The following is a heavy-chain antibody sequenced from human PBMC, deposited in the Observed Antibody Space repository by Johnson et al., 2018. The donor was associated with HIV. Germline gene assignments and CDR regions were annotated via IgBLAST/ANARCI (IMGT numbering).Heavy chain of an antibody. CDR3: SRDQNIVGANDGFDI. D-gene: IGHD1-26*01. Sequence: VQLVESGGGLVQPGGSLRLSCAASGFTFSSYAMSWVRQAPGKGLAWVSYISSTGSTRDYAESVKGRFTISRDNAKNSLYLQLNSLRGEDTAVYYCSRDQNIVGANDGFDIWGQGTMVTVSS. V-gene: IGHV3-48*04. J-gene: IGHJ3*02. CDR1: GFTFSSYA. CDR2: ISSTGSTR.